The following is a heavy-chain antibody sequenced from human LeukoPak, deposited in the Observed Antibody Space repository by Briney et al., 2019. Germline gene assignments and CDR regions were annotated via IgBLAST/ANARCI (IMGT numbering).Heavy chain of an antibody. Sequence: ASVKVSCKASGYTFTGYYMHWVRQAPGQGLEWMGWISAYNGNTNYAQKLQGRVTMTTDTSTSTAYMELRGLRSDDTAVYYCARWDGYNGDAFDIWGQGTMVTVSS. J-gene: IGHJ3*02. D-gene: IGHD5-24*01. CDR3: ARWDGYNGDAFDI. CDR1: GYTFTGYY. CDR2: ISAYNGNT. V-gene: IGHV1-18*04.